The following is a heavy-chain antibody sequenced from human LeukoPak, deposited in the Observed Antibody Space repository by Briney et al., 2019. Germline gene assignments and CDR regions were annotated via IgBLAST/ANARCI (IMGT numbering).Heavy chain of an antibody. CDR2: ISAYNGNT. J-gene: IGHJ5*02. CDR3: ARANSEYSSSLGWFDP. CDR1: GYTFTSYG. D-gene: IGHD6-6*01. V-gene: IGHV1-18*01. Sequence: ASVKVSCKASGYTFTSYGISGVRQAPGQGLEWMGWISAYNGNTNYAQKLQGRVTMTTDTSTSTAYMELRSLRSDDTAVYYCARANSEYSSSLGWFDPWGQGTLVTVSS.